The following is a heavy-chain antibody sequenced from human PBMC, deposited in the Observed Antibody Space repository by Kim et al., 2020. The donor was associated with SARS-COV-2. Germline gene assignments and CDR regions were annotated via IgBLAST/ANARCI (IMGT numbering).Heavy chain of an antibody. CDR3: ARGLERQWLVGYFDY. Sequence: GSLRLSCAASGFTFSSYAMHWVRQAPGKGLEWVAVISYDGSNKYYADSVKGRFTISRDNSKNTLYLQMNSLRAEDTAVYYCARGLERQWLVGYFDYWGQGTLVTVSS. CDR2: ISYDGSNK. CDR1: GFTFSSYA. J-gene: IGHJ4*02. D-gene: IGHD6-19*01. V-gene: IGHV3-30*04.